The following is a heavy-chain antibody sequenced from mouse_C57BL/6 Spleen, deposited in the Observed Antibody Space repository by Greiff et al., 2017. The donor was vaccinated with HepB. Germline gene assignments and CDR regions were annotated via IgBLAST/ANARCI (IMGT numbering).Heavy chain of an antibody. D-gene: IGHD1-1*01. V-gene: IGHV1-5*01. CDR3: TRQDIYGSSYGRFAY. J-gene: IGHJ3*01. Sequence: EVQLQESGTVLARPGASVKMSCKTSGYTFTSYWMHWVKQRPVQGLEWIGAIYPGNSDTSYNQKFKGKAKLTAVTSASTAYMELSILTNEDSAVYYCTRQDIYGSSYGRFAYWGQGTLVTVSA. CDR2: IYPGNSDT. CDR1: GYTFTSYW.